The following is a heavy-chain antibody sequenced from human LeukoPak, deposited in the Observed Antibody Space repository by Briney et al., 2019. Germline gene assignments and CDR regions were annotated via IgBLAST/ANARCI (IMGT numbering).Heavy chain of an antibody. CDR1: GYTFTSYY. Sequence: GASVKVSCKASGYTFTSYYMHWVRQAPGQGLEWMGIINPSGGSTSYAQKFQGRVTMTRDTSTSTVYMELSSLRSEDPAVYYCARGGAGYYYDSSGYEFWGQGTLVTVSS. D-gene: IGHD3-22*01. V-gene: IGHV1-46*01. CDR3: ARGGAGYYYDSSGYEF. J-gene: IGHJ4*02. CDR2: INPSGGST.